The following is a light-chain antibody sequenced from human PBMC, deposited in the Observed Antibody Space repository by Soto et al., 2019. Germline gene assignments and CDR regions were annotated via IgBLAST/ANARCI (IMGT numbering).Light chain of an antibody. CDR2: DAS. Sequence: DMNITQSTSRASACVGDKVTMTGRASQSISYRLAWYQQKPGKAPKLLIYDASSLESGVPSTFSGSGSGTEFTLTITSLQPDDFATYYCQQYNSYSWTFGQGTKV. CDR3: QQYNSYSWT. V-gene: IGKV1-5*01. CDR1: QSISYR. J-gene: IGKJ1*01.